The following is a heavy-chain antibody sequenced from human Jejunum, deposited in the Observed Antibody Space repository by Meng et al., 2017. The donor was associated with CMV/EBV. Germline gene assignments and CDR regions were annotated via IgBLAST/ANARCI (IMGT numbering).Heavy chain of an antibody. Sequence: TCTVSGDSFNSYYWSWIRQPPGKGLEWIGYIYYSGTTSYNPSLKSRVTISVDTSKNQFSLKLSSVTAADTAVYYCARKYQRWFDPWGQGTLVTVSS. J-gene: IGHJ5*02. CDR2: IYYSGTT. D-gene: IGHD2-2*01. V-gene: IGHV4-59*01. CDR1: GDSFNSYY. CDR3: ARKYQRWFDP.